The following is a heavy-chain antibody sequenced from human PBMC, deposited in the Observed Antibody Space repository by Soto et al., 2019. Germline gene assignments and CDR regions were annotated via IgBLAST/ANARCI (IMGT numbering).Heavy chain of an antibody. V-gene: IGHV5-51*01. CDR2: IYPGDSDT. J-gene: IGHJ6*02. CDR1: GYSLTSYW. CDR3: ARSAGDYSNSDYYYYGMDV. Sequence: GESLKISCKGSGYSLTSYWIGWVRQMPGKGLEWMGIIYPGDSDTRYSPSFQGQVTISADKSISTAYLQWSSLKASDTAMYYCARSAGDYSNSDYYYYGMDVWGQGTTVTVSS. D-gene: IGHD4-4*01.